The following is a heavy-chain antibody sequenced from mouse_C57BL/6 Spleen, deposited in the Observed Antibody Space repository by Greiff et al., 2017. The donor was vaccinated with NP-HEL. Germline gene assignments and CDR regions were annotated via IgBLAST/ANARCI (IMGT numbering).Heavy chain of an antibody. V-gene: IGHV1-4*01. CDR3: AREGITTVVADYCDY. CDR2: INPSSGYT. J-gene: IGHJ2*01. CDR1: GYTFTSYT. Sequence: QVQLQQSGAELARPGASVKMSCKASGYTFTSYTMHWVKQRPGQGLEWIGYINPSSGYTKYNQKFKDKATLTADKSSSTAYMQLSSLTSEDSAVYYCAREGITTVVADYCDYWGQGTTLTVSS. D-gene: IGHD1-1*01.